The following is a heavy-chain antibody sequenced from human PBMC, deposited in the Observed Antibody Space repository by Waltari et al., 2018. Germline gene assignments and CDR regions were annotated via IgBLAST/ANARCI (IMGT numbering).Heavy chain of an antibody. CDR2: FDPEEGET. CDR1: GYTLTELS. V-gene: IGHV1-24*01. J-gene: IGHJ4*02. CDR3: ATWVKGYYYDSSGYDYYFDY. Sequence: QVQLVQSGAEVKKPGASVKVSCKVSGYTLTELSMHWVRQAPGKGLEWMGGFDPEEGETIDAQKFQGRVTMTEDTSTDTAYMELSSLRSEDTAVYYCATWVKGYYYDSSGYDYYFDYWGQGTLVTVSS. D-gene: IGHD3-22*01.